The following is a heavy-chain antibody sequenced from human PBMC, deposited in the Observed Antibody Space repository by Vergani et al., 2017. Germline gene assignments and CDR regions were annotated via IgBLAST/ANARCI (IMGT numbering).Heavy chain of an antibody. V-gene: IGHV4-31*03. CDR1: GGSISSGGYH. D-gene: IGHD3-22*01. Sequence: QVQLQESGPGLVKPSQTLSLTCTVSGGSISSGGYHWSWIRQHPGKGLEWIGYIYYSGSTYYNPSLKSRVTISVDTSKNQFSLKLSSVTAADTAVYYCARVDYYDSIGSEGYYFDYWGQGTLVTVSS. J-gene: IGHJ4*02. CDR3: ARVDYYDSIGSEGYYFDY. CDR2: IYYSGST.